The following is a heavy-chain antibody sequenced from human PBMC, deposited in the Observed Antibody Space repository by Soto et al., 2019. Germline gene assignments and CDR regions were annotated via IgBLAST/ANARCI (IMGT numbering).Heavy chain of an antibody. Sequence: PGGSLRLSCAASGFPFGENAMSWVRQAPGKGLEWVSGISDSGATTYYADSVRGRFTISRDNSKNTLYLQMKSLGAEDSASYYCAKQDTSSGSLDHWGQGALVTVSS. CDR2: ISDSGATT. J-gene: IGHJ4*02. D-gene: IGHD6-19*01. CDR1: GFPFGENA. CDR3: AKQDTSSGSLDH. V-gene: IGHV3-23*01.